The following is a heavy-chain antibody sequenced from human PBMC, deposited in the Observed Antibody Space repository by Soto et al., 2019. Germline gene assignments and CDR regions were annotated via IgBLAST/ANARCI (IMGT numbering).Heavy chain of an antibody. CDR1: GAAISYGGFS. V-gene: IGHV4-30-2*06. Sequence: QLQLQESGSGLVKTSETLSLTCTVSGAAISYGGFSWSWLRPSPGKGLEWIGYISHLESTYFHPSFKSRITMSIYRTRNQFSITLSSVTDADMGVYYCARRGGYGSFDYWGQGVLVTVSS. CDR2: ISHLEST. CDR3: ARRGGYGSFDY. D-gene: IGHD5-12*01. J-gene: IGHJ4*02.